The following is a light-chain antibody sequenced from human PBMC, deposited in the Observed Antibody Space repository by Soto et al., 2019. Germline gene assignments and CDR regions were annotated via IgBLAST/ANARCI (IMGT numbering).Light chain of an antibody. Sequence: DIVMTQSPDSLAVSLGERATINCKSSQSVFYSSDNKNYLAWYQQKPGQPPKLLIYWGATRDSGVPDRFSGSGSGADFTLTISSLQAEDVAVYYCQQYYTTLTFGGGTKVEIK. J-gene: IGKJ4*01. CDR1: QSVFYSSDNKNY. CDR3: QQYYTTLT. V-gene: IGKV4-1*01. CDR2: WGA.